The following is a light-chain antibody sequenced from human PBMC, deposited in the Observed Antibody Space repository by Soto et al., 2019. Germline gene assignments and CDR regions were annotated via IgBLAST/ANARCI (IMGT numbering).Light chain of an antibody. Sequence: EIVLTQSPGALSLSPGERATLSCRASQTVSDNYLAWYQQKPGQAPRLLIYGASTRATGIPDRFSGSGSGTDFTLTISRLDPEDFAVYYCQQYGGSPRVSFGGGTKVAIK. CDR3: QQYGGSPRVS. CDR1: QTVSDNY. CDR2: GAS. V-gene: IGKV3-20*01. J-gene: IGKJ4*01.